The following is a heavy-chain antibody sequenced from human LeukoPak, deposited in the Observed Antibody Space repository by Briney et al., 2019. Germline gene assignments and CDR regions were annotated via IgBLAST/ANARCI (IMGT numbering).Heavy chain of an antibody. J-gene: IGHJ5*02. V-gene: IGHV4-39*01. D-gene: IGHD6-6*01. Sequence: SETLSLTCTVSGGSISSSSYYWGWIRQPPGKGLKWIGSIYYSGSTYYNPSLKSRVTISVDTSKNQFSLKLSSVTAADTAVYYCARRDYSSSSNNWFDPWGQGTLVTVSS. CDR1: GGSISSSSYY. CDR2: IYYSGST. CDR3: ARRDYSSSSNNWFDP.